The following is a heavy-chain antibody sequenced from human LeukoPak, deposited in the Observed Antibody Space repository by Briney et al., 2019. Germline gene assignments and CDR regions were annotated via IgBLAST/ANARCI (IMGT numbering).Heavy chain of an antibody. CDR2: MNPNSGNT. Sequence: ASVKVSCKASGYTFTGYYMHWVRQAPGQGLEWMGWMNPNSGNTGYAQKFQGRVTMTRNTSISTAYMELSSLRSEDTAVYYCARGFGVMKKSDYWGQGTLVTVSS. CDR3: ARGFGVMKKSDY. CDR1: GYTFTGYY. J-gene: IGHJ4*02. V-gene: IGHV1-8*02. D-gene: IGHD3-16*01.